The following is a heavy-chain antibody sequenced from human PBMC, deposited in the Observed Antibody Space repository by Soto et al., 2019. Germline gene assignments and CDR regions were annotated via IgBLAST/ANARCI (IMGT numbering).Heavy chain of an antibody. CDR1: GGSINSGGYY. CDR3: ARGITMVRGVIHTPYFDY. Sequence: QVQLQESGPGLVKPSQTLSLTCTVSGGSINSGGYYWSWIRQHPGKGLEWIGYIYNSGSTYYNPSLKSRVTISVDTSKNQFSLKLSSVTAADTAGYCCARGITMVRGVIHTPYFDYWGQGTLVTVSS. D-gene: IGHD3-10*01. J-gene: IGHJ4*02. V-gene: IGHV4-31*03. CDR2: IYNSGST.